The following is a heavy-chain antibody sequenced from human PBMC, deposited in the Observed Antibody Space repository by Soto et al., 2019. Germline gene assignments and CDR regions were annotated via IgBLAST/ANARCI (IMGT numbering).Heavy chain of an antibody. Sequence: QVQLVESGGGVVQPGRSLRLSCAASGFTFSSYAMHWVRQAPGKGLEWVAVLWYDGTNKCYPDSVKGRFTISRDNSKNTLYLQMNSLRVEDTAVYYCARDPATTTLGYFDLWGRGTLVTVSS. J-gene: IGHJ2*01. CDR2: LWYDGTNK. CDR1: GFTFSSYA. V-gene: IGHV3-33*01. CDR3: ARDPATTTLGYFDL. D-gene: IGHD1-7*01.